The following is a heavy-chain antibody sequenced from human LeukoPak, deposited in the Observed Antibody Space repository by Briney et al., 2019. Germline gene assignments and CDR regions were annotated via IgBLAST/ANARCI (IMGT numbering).Heavy chain of an antibody. Sequence: ASVKVSCKASGYTFTGYYIHWVRQAPGQGLEWMGWINPYSGGTRYAQKFQSRVTMTRDTSITTAFMELSDLRSDDTAVYYCARARGVGVGATSIWGQGTMVTVSS. CDR1: GYTFTGYY. V-gene: IGHV1-2*02. CDR3: ARARGVGVGATSI. D-gene: IGHD1-26*01. J-gene: IGHJ3*02. CDR2: INPYSGGT.